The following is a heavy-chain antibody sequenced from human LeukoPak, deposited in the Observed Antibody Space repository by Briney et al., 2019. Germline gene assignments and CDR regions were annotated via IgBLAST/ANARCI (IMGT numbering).Heavy chain of an antibody. D-gene: IGHD3-10*01. Sequence: PSETLSLTCTVSGGSISSYYWSWIRQPPGKGLEWIGYIYYSGSTNYNPSLKSRATISVDTSKNQFSLKLSSVTAADTAVYYCASTLLGSGSYYFDYWGQGTLVTVSS. CDR2: IYYSGST. V-gene: IGHV4-59*01. CDR1: GGSISSYY. J-gene: IGHJ4*02. CDR3: ASTLLGSGSYYFDY.